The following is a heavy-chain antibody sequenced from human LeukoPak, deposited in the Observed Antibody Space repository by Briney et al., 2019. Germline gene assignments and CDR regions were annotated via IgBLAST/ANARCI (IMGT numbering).Heavy chain of an antibody. CDR3: ASEGMDY. J-gene: IGHJ4*02. Sequence: ASVKVSCKVSGYTLTELSMHWVRQAPGQGLEWMGIINPSGGSTSYAQKFQGRVTMTRDTSTSTVYMELSSLRSEDTAVYYCASEGMDYWGQGTLVTVSS. V-gene: IGHV1-46*01. CDR2: INPSGGST. CDR1: GYTLTELS. D-gene: IGHD6-13*01.